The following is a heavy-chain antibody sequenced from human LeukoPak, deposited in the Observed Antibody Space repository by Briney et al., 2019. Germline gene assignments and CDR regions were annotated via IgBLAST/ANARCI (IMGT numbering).Heavy chain of an antibody. Sequence: ASVKVSCKASGYTFTSYGISWVRQAPGQGLEWMGWISAYNGNTNYAQKLQGRVTMTRDMSTSTVYMELSSLRSEDTAVYYCARDSGRTEEVTYFDYWGQGTLVTVSS. V-gene: IGHV1-18*01. CDR1: GYTFTSYG. J-gene: IGHJ4*02. CDR2: ISAYNGNT. D-gene: IGHD3-10*01. CDR3: ARDSGRTEEVTYFDY.